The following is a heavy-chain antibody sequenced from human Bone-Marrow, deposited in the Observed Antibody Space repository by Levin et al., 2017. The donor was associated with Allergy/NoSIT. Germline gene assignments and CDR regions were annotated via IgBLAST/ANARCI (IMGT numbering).Heavy chain of an antibody. J-gene: IGHJ4*01. CDR2: ICNSGTT. CDR3: ARPSTTIRGIIITNFDY. CDR1: GDSINNTNYC. V-gene: IGHV4-39*01. D-gene: IGHD3-10*01. Sequence: ESLKISCTVSGDSINNTNYCWAWIRQPPGKGLEWIGSICNSGTTYYSPSLKSRVTLSVETSKNRFSLKLTSMTSADTAVYFCARPSTTIRGIIITNFDYWGHGTLVTVSS.